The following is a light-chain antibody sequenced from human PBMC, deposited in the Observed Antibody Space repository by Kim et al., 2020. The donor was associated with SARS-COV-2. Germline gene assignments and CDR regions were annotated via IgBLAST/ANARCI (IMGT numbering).Light chain of an antibody. CDR3: LQHHTYPCT. CDR1: QGIGND. V-gene: IGKV1-17*01. CDR2: GAS. Sequence: DIQMTQSPSSLSASVGGRVTITCRASQGIGNDLGWFQQKPGKAPKRLIYGASSLQSGVPSRFSGSGSGTEFTLTISSLQSEDFATYYCLQHHTYPCTFGQGTKLEI. J-gene: IGKJ2*02.